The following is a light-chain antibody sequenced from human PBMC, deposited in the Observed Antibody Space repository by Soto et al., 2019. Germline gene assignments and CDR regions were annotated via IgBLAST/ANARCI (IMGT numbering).Light chain of an antibody. CDR2: GAS. CDR3: QQYDKWPRT. Sequence: EIVITQSPATLSVSPGERATLSCSASQSVSRKLAWYQQTRGQALRLLIYGASTRATGVPARFSGSGSGTEFTLTISNLQSEDFAVYHCQQYDKWPRTFGQGTKVDI. V-gene: IGKV3-15*01. CDR1: QSVSRK. J-gene: IGKJ1*01.